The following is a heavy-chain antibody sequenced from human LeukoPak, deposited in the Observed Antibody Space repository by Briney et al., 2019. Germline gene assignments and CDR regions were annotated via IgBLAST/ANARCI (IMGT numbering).Heavy chain of an antibody. CDR3: ARARWSSTGWFLGY. CDR1: GFTFSSYW. J-gene: IGHJ4*02. CDR2: VNPQGSGT. Sequence: GESLRLSSAASGFTFSSYWMHWVRQAPGEGLVWVSRVNPQGSGTSYTDSVKGRFTISRDNAKDALHLRMDNLRVEDTAVYYCARARWSSTGWFLGYWGQGTLVTVSS. D-gene: IGHD6-19*01. V-gene: IGHV3-74*01.